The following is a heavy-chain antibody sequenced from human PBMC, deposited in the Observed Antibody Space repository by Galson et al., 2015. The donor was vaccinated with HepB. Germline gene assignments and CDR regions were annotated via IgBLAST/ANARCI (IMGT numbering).Heavy chain of an antibody. J-gene: IGHJ4*02. V-gene: IGHV3-30-3*01. D-gene: IGHD7-27*01. CDR1: GFTFSSYA. CDR3: ARDLNWGSDY. CDR2: ISYDGSNK. Sequence: SLRLSCAASGFTFSSYAMHWVRQAPGKGLEWVAVISYDGSNKYYADSVKGRFTISRDNSKNTLYLQMNSLRAEDTAVYYCARDLNWGSDYWGQGTLVTVSS.